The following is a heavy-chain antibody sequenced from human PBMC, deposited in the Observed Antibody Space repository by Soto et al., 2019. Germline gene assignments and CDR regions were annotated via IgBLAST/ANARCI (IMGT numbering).Heavy chain of an antibody. J-gene: IGHJ4*02. D-gene: IGHD2-21*02. CDR1: GGSISSGDYY. CDR2: IYYSGST. V-gene: IGHV4-30-4*01. CDR3: AREPYGGNSGFDY. Sequence: SETLSLTCTVSGGSISSGDYYWSWIRQPPGKGLEWIGYIYYSGSTYYNPSLKSRVTISVDTSKNQFSLKLSSVTAADTAVYYCAREPYGGNSGFDYWGQGTLVTVSS.